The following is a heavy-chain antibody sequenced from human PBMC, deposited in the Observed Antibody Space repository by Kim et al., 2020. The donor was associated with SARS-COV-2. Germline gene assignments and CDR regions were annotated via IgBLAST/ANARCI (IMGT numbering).Heavy chain of an antibody. V-gene: IGHV1-2*02. CDR3: ARRDIVASNGHLDF. Sequence: ASVKVSCKASGYTFTAYYIHWVRQAPGQGLELMGWINPNSGGTNYSQKFQGRVTVTRDTSIRTAYMELTGLRSDDTAVYYCARRDIVASNGHLDFWGQGT. CDR2: INPNSGGT. CDR1: GYTFTAYY. J-gene: IGHJ4*02. D-gene: IGHD5-12*01.